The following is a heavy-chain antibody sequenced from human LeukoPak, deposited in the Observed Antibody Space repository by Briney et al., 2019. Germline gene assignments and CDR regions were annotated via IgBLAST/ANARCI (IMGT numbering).Heavy chain of an antibody. V-gene: IGHV4-59*01. CDR1: GDSISSYY. J-gene: IGHJ3*02. D-gene: IGHD4-11*01. Sequence: SETLSLTCTVSGDSISSYYWNWIRQSPGKGLEWIGYIYYSGSTNYNPSLRSRVTISVDTSKTQFSLNLSSVTAADTAVYYYARARYSDSRAFDIWGQGTLVTVSS. CDR2: IYYSGST. CDR3: ARARYSDSRAFDI.